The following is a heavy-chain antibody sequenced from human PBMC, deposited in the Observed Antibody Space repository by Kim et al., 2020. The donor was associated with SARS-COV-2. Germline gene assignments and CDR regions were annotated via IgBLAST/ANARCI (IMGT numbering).Heavy chain of an antibody. J-gene: IGHJ6*02. CDR3: ARSAHFYGMDV. V-gene: IGHV3-53*01. Sequence: GGSLRLSCAASGFTVSSNYMSWVRQAPGMGLEWVSVIYSGGSTYYADSVKGRFTISRDNSNNTLYLQMNSLRAEDTAVYYCARSAHFYGMDVWGQGTTVTVSS. CDR2: IYSGGST. D-gene: IGHD3-3*02. CDR1: GFTVSSNY.